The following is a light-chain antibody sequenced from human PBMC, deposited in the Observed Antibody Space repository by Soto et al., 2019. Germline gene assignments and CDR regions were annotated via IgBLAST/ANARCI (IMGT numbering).Light chain of an antibody. CDR1: SSDFGTYNL. Sequence: QSVLTQPASVSGSPGQSITISCTGTSSDFGTYNLVSWYQQYPGKAPKLIIYEGTKRPPGVSDRFSGSESGNTASLTISGLQTEDEADYYCCSHAGSTSWVFGGGTKVTV. CDR3: CSHAGSTSWV. J-gene: IGLJ3*02. CDR2: EGT. V-gene: IGLV2-23*01.